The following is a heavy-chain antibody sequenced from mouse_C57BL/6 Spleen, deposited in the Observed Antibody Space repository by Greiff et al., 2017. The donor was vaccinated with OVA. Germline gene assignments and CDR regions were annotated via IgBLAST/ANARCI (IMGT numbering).Heavy chain of an antibody. CDR2: INYDGSST. CDR3: ARDLYYGHFDY. Sequence: EVKLVESEGGLVQPGSSMKLSCTASGFTFSDYYMAWVRQVPEKGLEWVANINYDGSSTYYLDSLKSRFIISRDNAKNILYLQMSSLKSEDTATYYCARDLYYGHFDYWGQGTTLTVSS. CDR1: GFTFSDYY. J-gene: IGHJ2*01. D-gene: IGHD1-2*01. V-gene: IGHV5-16*01.